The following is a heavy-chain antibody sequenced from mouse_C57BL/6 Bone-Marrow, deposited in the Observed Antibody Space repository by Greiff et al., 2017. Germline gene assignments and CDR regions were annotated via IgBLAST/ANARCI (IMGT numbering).Heavy chain of an antibody. CDR2: IYPGRGST. CDR1: GYTFTSYW. CDR3: ARSVYGRFDY. D-gene: IGHD1-1*02. Sequence: VQLQQPGAELVKPGASVKMSCKASGYTFTSYWRTWVKQRPGQGLEWIGDIYPGRGSTNYNEKFKSKATLTVDTSSSTAYMQLSSLISEDSAVYYCARSVYGRFDYWGQGTTLTVSS. J-gene: IGHJ2*01. V-gene: IGHV1-55*01.